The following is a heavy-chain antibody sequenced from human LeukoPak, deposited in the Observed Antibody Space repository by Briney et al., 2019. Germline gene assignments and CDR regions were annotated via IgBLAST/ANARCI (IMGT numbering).Heavy chain of an antibody. J-gene: IGHJ4*02. CDR3: AGYCSSTSCYFPRFDY. V-gene: IGHV4-59*08. CDR1: GGSISSYY. CDR2: IYYSGNT. D-gene: IGHD2-2*01. Sequence: PSETLSLTCTVSGGSISSYYWSWIRQPPGKGLEWIGYIYYSGNTNYNPSLKSRVTISVDTSKNQFSLKLSSVTAADTAVYYCAGYCSSTSCYFPRFDYWGQGTLVTVSS.